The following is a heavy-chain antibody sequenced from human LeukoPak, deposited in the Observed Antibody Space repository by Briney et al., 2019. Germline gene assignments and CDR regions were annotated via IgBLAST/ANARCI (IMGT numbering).Heavy chain of an antibody. J-gene: IGHJ4*02. CDR3: AKGQRGYNKPSDY. CDR1: GLTFSNYA. CDR2: ISGGGDST. V-gene: IGHV3-23*01. D-gene: IGHD5-18*01. Sequence: GGSLRLSCAASGLTFSNYAMNWVRQAPGKGLEWVSGISGGGDSTDYADSVKGRFTISRDNSKNTLSLQMNTLRAEDTAVYYCAKGQRGYNKPSDYWGQGTLVTVSS.